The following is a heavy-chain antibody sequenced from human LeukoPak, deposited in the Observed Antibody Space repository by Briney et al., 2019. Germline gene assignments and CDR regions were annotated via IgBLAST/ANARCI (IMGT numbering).Heavy chain of an antibody. CDR1: GFTVSSNY. Sequence: GGSLRLSCAAPGFTVSSNYMSWVRQAPGKGLEWVSIIYSGGSTYYADSVKGRFTISRDDSKNTLYLQMNSLRAEDTAVYYCARVPIASSSGDYRYGMDVWGQGTTVTVSS. V-gene: IGHV3-53*01. CDR3: ARVPIASSSGDYRYGMDV. J-gene: IGHJ6*02. D-gene: IGHD6-6*01. CDR2: IYSGGST.